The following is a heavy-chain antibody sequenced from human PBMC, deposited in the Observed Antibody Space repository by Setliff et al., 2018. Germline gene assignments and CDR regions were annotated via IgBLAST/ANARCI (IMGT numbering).Heavy chain of an antibody. V-gene: IGHV4-61*02. CDR2: IYTSGST. J-gene: IGHJ4*02. CDR1: GGSISSGSYY. D-gene: IGHD3-22*01. CDR3: ARGPVMIVATGYFDY. Sequence: SETLSLTCTVSGGSISSGSYYWSWIRQPAGKGLEWIGRIYTSGSTNYSPSLKSRVTISVDTSKNQFSLKLSSVTAADTAVYYCARGPVMIVATGYFDYWGQGTQVTVSS.